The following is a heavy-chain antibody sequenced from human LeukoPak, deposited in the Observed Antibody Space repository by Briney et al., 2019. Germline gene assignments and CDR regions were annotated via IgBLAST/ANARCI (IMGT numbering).Heavy chain of an antibody. CDR3: ARLSWDEYFFDN. CDR1: GYTFSNYW. CDR2: IFPGDSDR. J-gene: IGHJ4*02. D-gene: IGHD6-13*01. V-gene: IGHV5-51*01. Sequence: GQSLQISCRGSGYTFSNYWIGWVRQMPGKGLEWMAIIFPGDSDRRYSPSFQGQVTISADRSIRTAYLRWSSLKASDTAIYYCARLSWDEYFFDNWAQGALVTVSS.